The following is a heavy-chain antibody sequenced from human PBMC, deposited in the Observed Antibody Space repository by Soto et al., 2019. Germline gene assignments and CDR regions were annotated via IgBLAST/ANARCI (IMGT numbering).Heavy chain of an antibody. V-gene: IGHV3-33*01. CDR3: ARDGYSSGWYGGGDY. CDR2: IWYDGSNK. D-gene: IGHD6-19*01. J-gene: IGHJ4*02. Sequence: QVQLVESGGGVVQPGRSLRLSCAASGFTFSSYGMHWVRQAPGKGLEWVAVIWYDGSNKYYADSVKGRFTISRDNSKNTLYLQMNSLRAEDTAVYYCARDGYSSGWYGGGDYWGQGTLVTVSS. CDR1: GFTFSSYG.